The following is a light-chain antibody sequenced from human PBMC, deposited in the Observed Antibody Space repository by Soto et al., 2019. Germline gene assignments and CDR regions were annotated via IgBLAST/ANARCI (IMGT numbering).Light chain of an antibody. J-gene: IGLJ1*01. CDR2: EVS. CDR3: SSYTSSSTPYV. CDR1: SGDVGGYNY. Sequence: QSVLTQPASVSGSPGQSITISCTGTSGDVGGYNYVSWYQQHPGKAPKLMIYEVSNRPSGVSNRFSGSKSGNTASLTISGLQAEDEADYYCSSYTSSSTPYVFGTGTKVTVL. V-gene: IGLV2-14*01.